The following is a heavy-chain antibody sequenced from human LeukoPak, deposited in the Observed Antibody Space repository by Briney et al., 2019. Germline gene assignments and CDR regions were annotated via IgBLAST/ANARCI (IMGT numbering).Heavy chain of an antibody. V-gene: IGHV4-34*01. CDR1: GGSLRGYS. CDR3: AREGMNDYDMDV. Sequence: PSETLSLTCGIYGGSLRGYSWSWIRQSPGKGLEWIGDINHSGTTNYNPSLKSRVTTSVDSSKNQVSLRLSSVTAADTAVYYCAREGMNDYDMDVWGQGTTVTVPS. D-gene: IGHD1-1*01. J-gene: IGHJ6*02. CDR2: INHSGTT.